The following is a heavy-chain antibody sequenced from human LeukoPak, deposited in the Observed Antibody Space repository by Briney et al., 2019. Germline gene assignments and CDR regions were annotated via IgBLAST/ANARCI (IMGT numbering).Heavy chain of an antibody. Sequence: GGSLRLSCAASSFTLSTHPMPWVRQAPGKGLEWVAAISYDGSKKYYADSVKGRFTISRDNSKNTLFLQMNSLNPEDTAFYYCARDMYYYDTGGHYFPAYWGQGTLVTVSS. CDR3: ARDMYYYDTGGHYFPAY. CDR1: SFTLSTHP. CDR2: ISYDGSKK. D-gene: IGHD3-22*01. V-gene: IGHV3-30-3*01. J-gene: IGHJ4*02.